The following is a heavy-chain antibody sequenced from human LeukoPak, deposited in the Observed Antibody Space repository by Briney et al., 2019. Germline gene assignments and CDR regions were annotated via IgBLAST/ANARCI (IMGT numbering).Heavy chain of an antibody. CDR3: ARSRYDSSGYYYVGPGLWFDP. Sequence: SETLSLTCTVSGGSISSYYWSWIRQPAGKGLEWIGRIYTSGSTNYNPSLKSRVTMSVDTSKNQFSLKLSSVTAADTAVYYCARSRYDSSGYYYVGPGLWFDPWGQGTLVTVSS. J-gene: IGHJ5*02. D-gene: IGHD3-22*01. CDR2: IYTSGST. CDR1: GGSISSYY. V-gene: IGHV4-4*07.